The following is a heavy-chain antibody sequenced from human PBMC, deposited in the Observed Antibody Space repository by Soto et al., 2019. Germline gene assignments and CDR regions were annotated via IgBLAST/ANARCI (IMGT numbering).Heavy chain of an antibody. Sequence: QVQLVQSGAEVKKPGASVKVSCKASGYTFTSYGISWVRQAPGQGLEWMGWISAYNRNTNYAQKLQGRVTMTTDTSTSTAYMELRSLRSDDTAVYYCARELASGIKGSDTTYYYYYYMDVWGKGTTVTVSS. CDR3: ARELASGIKGSDTTYYYYYYMDV. V-gene: IGHV1-18*01. CDR2: ISAYNRNT. J-gene: IGHJ6*03. CDR1: GYTFTSYG. D-gene: IGHD3-10*01.